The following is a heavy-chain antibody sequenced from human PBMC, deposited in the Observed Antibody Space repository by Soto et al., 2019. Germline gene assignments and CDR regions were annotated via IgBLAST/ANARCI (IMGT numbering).Heavy chain of an antibody. Sequence: GASVKVSCKAAGGTFSSYTISWVRQAPGQGLEWMGRIIPILGIANYAQKFQGRVTITADKSTSTAYMELSSLRSEDTAVYYCAMWGCSGGSCYPYYYYGMDVWGQGTTVTVSS. CDR1: GGTFSSYT. CDR3: AMWGCSGGSCYPYYYYGMDV. CDR2: IIPILGIA. V-gene: IGHV1-69*02. J-gene: IGHJ6*02. D-gene: IGHD2-15*01.